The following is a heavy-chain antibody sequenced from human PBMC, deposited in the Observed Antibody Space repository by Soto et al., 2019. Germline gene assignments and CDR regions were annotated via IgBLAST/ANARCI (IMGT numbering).Heavy chain of an antibody. Sequence: GGSLRLSCSASGFTFTSFAIHWVRQAPGKGLEWVAVISENGVNKYSAESVRGRFVISRDNSKNTVELEMNSLRPEDTAIYFCARRLTKTVSALGYWGQGTLVTV. V-gene: IGHV3-30*09. CDR3: ARRLTKTVSALGY. CDR2: ISENGVNK. CDR1: GFTFTSFA. D-gene: IGHD2-8*01. J-gene: IGHJ4*02.